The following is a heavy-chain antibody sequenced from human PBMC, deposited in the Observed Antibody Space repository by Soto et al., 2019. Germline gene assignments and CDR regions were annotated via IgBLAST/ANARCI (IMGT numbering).Heavy chain of an antibody. J-gene: IGHJ4*02. V-gene: IGHV4-34*01. CDR1: GGSFSGYY. CDR3: ARGGKYQLLWKAPWGGYTRDFDY. D-gene: IGHD2-2*01. CDR2: INHSGST. Sequence: SETLSLTCAVYGGSFSGYYWSWIRQPPGKGLEWIGEINHSGSTNYNPSLKSRVTISVDTSKNQFSLKLSSVTAADTAVYYCARGGKYQLLWKAPWGGYTRDFDYWGQGTSVTVSS.